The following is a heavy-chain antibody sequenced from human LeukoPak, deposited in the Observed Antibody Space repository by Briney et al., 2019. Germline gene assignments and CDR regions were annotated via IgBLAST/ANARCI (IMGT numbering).Heavy chain of an antibody. D-gene: IGHD4-11*01. CDR2: IYYSGST. J-gene: IGHJ6*03. CDR1: GGSISSSSYY. V-gene: IGHV4-39*07. CDR3: ATSLTTVTHYYYYMDV. Sequence: SSETLSLTCTVSGGSISSSSYYWGWIRQPPGKGLEWIGSIYYSGSTYYNPSLKSRVTISVDTSKNQFSLKLSSVTAADTAVYYCATSLTTVTHYYYYMDVWGKGTTVTISS.